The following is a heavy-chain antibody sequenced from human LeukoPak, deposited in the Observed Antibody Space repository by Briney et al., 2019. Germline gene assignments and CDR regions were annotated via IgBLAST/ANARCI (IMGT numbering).Heavy chain of an antibody. CDR2: IYHSGTT. CDR3: VSSGWLYYSHY. CDR1: GYSISSGYY. V-gene: IGHV4-38-2*02. D-gene: IGHD6-19*01. J-gene: IGHJ4*01. Sequence: PSETLSLTCKVSGYSISSGYYWGWVRQSPGKGLEWIGTIYHSGTTYYNPSLESRVTISLDTSKNQFSLKLSSVTASDTAVYYCVSSGWLYYSHYWGQGTLGTVSS.